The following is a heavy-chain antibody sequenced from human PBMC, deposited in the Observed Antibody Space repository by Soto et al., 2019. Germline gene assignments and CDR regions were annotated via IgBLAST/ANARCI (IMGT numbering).Heavy chain of an antibody. CDR2: IYHSGST. D-gene: IGHD6-13*01. CDR3: ARHGGDSSSWYNWFDP. V-gene: IGHV4-4*02. CDR1: GGSISSSNW. J-gene: IGHJ5*02. Sequence: SETLSLTCAVSGGSISSSNWWSWVRQPPGKGLEWIGEIYHSGSTNYNPSLKSRVTISVDKSKNQFSLKLSSVTAADTAVYYCARHGGDSSSWYNWFDPWGQGTLVTVSS.